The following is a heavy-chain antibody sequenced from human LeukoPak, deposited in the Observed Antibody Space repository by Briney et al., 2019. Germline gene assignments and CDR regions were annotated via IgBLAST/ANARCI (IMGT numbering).Heavy chain of an antibody. D-gene: IGHD6-19*01. Sequence: AGGSLRLSCAASGFTFSSYGMHWVRQAPGKGLEWVAVISYDGSNKYYADSVKGRCTISRDNSKNTLYLQMNSLRAEDTAVYYCARERGEWSSGWYPYYYYGMDVWGQGTTVTVSS. J-gene: IGHJ6*02. CDR3: ARERGEWSSGWYPYYYYGMDV. CDR2: ISYDGSNK. CDR1: GFTFSSYG. V-gene: IGHV3-30*03.